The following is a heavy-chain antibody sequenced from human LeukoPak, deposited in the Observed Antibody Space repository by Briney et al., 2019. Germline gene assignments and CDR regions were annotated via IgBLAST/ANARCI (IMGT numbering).Heavy chain of an antibody. CDR2: ILPGDSDT. CDR3: ARQYYETLTGPNWFDA. CDR1: GYTFTNYW. J-gene: IGHJ5*02. D-gene: IGHD3-9*01. V-gene: IGHV5-51*01. Sequence: ISCKXSGYTFTNYWIGWVRQMPGKGLEWMGIILPGDSDTRYIPSFKGQVTISVDKSINTAYLQWSSLKASDTAMYYCARQYYETLTGPNWFDAWGQGTLVTVSS.